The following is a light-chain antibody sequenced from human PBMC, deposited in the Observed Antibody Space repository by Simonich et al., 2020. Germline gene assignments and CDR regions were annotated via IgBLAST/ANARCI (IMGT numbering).Light chain of an antibody. V-gene: IGKV4-1*01. CDR1: PSVLYSSKNKNY. CDR2: WAS. Sequence: DIVMTQSPDSLAVSLGGRATINCKSSPSVLYSSKNKNYLAWYQQKPGQPPKLLIYWASTREAGVPDRFSGSGSGTDFTLTISSLQAEDVAVYYCQQYYSTPWTFGQGTKVEIK. J-gene: IGKJ1*01. CDR3: QQYYSTPWT.